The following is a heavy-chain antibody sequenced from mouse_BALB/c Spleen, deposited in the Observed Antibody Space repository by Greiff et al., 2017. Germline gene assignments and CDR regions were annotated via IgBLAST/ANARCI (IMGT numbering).Heavy chain of an antibody. V-gene: IGHV5-9-4*01. D-gene: IGHD2-4*01. J-gene: IGHJ4*01. Sequence: EVQVVESGGGLVKPGGSLKLSCAASGFTFSSYAMSWVRQSPEKRLEWVAEISSGGSYTYYPDTVTGRFTISRDNAKNTLYLEMSSLRSEDTAMYYCARRAYDYDRAMDYWGQGTSVTVSS. CDR3: ARRAYDYDRAMDY. CDR2: ISSGGSYT. CDR1: GFTFSSYA.